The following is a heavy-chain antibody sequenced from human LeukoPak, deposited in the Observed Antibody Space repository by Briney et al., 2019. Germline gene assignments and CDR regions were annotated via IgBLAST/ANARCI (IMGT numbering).Heavy chain of an antibody. V-gene: IGHV3-30*02. CDR1: GFTFSSYG. CDR3: AKGSSSSIPSGPDY. CDR2: IRYDGSNK. Sequence: GSLRLSCAASGFTFSSYGMHWVRQAPGKGLEWVAFIRYDGSNKYYADSVKGRFTISRDNAKNSLYLQMNSLRAEDMALYYCAKGSSSSIPSGPDYWGQGTLVTVSS. J-gene: IGHJ4*02. D-gene: IGHD2-2*01.